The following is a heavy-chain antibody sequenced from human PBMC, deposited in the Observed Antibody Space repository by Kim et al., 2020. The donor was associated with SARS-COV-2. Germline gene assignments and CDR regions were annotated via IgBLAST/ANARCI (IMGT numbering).Heavy chain of an antibody. J-gene: IGHJ6*03. V-gene: IGHV3-33*01. Sequence: YADSVKGRFTISRDNSKNTLYLQMNSLRAEDTAVYYCAREREEYYYYMDVWGKGTTVTVSS. D-gene: IGHD1-26*01. CDR3: AREREEYYYYMDV.